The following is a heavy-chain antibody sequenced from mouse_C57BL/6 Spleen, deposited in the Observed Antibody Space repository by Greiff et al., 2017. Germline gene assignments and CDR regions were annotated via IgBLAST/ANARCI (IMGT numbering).Heavy chain of an antibody. CDR2: IDPSDSET. Sequence: QVHVKQPGAELVRPGSSVKLSCKASGYTFTSYWMHWVKQRPIQGLEWIGNIDPSDSETHYNQKFKDQATLTVDKSSSTAYMQLSSVTSEDSAVYYCARWWDEGAYWGQGTLVTVSA. V-gene: IGHV1-52*01. D-gene: IGHD1-1*02. J-gene: IGHJ3*01. CDR3: ARWWDEGAY. CDR1: GYTFTSYW.